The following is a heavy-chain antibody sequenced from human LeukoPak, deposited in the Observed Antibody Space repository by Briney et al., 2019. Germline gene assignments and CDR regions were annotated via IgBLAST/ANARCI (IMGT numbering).Heavy chain of an antibody. J-gene: IGHJ3*02. Sequence: ASVKVSCKASGYTFTGYYMHWVRQAPGQGLEWMGWISAYNGNTNYAQKLQGRVTMTTDTSTSTAYMELRSLRSDDTAVYYCARGTQTYYFDSSGYYGIAFDIWGQGTKVAVSS. CDR2: ISAYNGNT. D-gene: IGHD3-22*01. CDR3: ARGTQTYYFDSSGYYGIAFDI. V-gene: IGHV1-18*04. CDR1: GYTFTGYY.